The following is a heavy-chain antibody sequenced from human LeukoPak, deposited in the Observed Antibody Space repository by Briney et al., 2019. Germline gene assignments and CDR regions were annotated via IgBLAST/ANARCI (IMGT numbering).Heavy chain of an antibody. D-gene: IGHD1-26*01. CDR1: GFTFSDYY. CDR2: ISSSGSTI. J-gene: IGHJ1*01. Sequence: GGSLRLSCAASGFTFSDYYMSWIRQAPGKGLEWVSYISSSGSTIYYADSVKGRFTISRDDAKNSLYLQMNSLRAEDTAVYYCARALVGAGPSQYFQHWGQGTLVTVSS. V-gene: IGHV3-11*01. CDR3: ARALVGAGPSQYFQH.